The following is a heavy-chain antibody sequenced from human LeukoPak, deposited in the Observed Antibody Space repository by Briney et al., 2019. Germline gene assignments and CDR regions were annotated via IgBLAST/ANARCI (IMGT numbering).Heavy chain of an antibody. J-gene: IGHJ4*02. V-gene: IGHV6-1*01. CDR1: GDSVSSNSAA. D-gene: IGHD6-13*01. Sequence: SQTLSLTCALSGDSVSSNSAAWNWIRPSPSRGLEWLGRTYYRSKWYNDYAVSVKSRVTINPDTSKNQFSLQLNSVTPEDTAVYYCAREVIPYSSSWYVVYWGQGTLVTVSS. CDR3: AREVIPYSSSWYVVY. CDR2: TYYRSKWYN.